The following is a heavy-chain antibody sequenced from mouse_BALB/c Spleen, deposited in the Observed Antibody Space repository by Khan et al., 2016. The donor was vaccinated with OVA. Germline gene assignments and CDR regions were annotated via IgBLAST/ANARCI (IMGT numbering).Heavy chain of an antibody. CDR3: ARSVTITTVVATDFDY. CDR2: ISYSGRT. V-gene: IGHV3-2*02. J-gene: IGHJ2*01. CDR1: GYSITSDYA. D-gene: IGHD1-1*01. Sequence: EVKLEGSGPGLVKPSQSLSLTCTVTGYSITSDYAWNWIRQFPGNKLEWMGYISYSGRTSYNPSLKSRIAITRDTTKNQFFLLLNSVTTEDTATYYCARSVTITTVVATDFDYWGQGTTLTVSS.